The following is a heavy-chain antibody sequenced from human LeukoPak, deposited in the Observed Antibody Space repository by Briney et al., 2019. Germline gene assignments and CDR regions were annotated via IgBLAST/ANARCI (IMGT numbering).Heavy chain of an antibody. Sequence: ASVKVSCKASVYTFTSYDINWVRQATGQGLEWMGWMNPNSGNTGYAQKFQGRVTMTRNTSISTAYMELSSLRSEDTAVYYCARGFGRYCSGGSCTDYWGQGTLVTVSS. D-gene: IGHD2-15*01. CDR1: VYTFTSYD. CDR3: ARGFGRYCSGGSCTDY. J-gene: IGHJ4*02. V-gene: IGHV1-8*01. CDR2: MNPNSGNT.